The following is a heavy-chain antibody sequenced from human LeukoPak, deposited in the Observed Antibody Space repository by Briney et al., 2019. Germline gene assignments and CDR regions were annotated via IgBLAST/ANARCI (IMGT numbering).Heavy chain of an antibody. CDR3: ARLRGSGSYLYYLDY. Sequence: SETLSLTCTVSGGSISRYYWSWIRQPPGKGLEWIGYTYYSGSTNYNPSLKSRVTISVDTSKNQFSLKLSSVTAADTAVYYCARLRGSGSYLYYLDYWGHGTLVTVSS. CDR2: TYYSGST. V-gene: IGHV4-59*08. CDR1: GGSISRYY. D-gene: IGHD3-10*01. J-gene: IGHJ4*01.